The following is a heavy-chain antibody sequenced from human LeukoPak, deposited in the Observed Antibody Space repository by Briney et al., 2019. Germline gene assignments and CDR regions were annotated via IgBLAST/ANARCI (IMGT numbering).Heavy chain of an antibody. CDR2: IYYSGST. Sequence: SETLPLTCTVSGGSISSGDYYWSWIRQPPGKGLEWIGYIYYSGSTYYNPSLKSRVTISVDTSKNQFSLKLSSVTAADTAVYYCARGCGGDCPHYYYYGMDVWGQGTTVTVSS. J-gene: IGHJ6*02. D-gene: IGHD2-21*02. CDR1: GGSISSGDYY. V-gene: IGHV4-30-4*01. CDR3: ARGCGGDCPHYYYYGMDV.